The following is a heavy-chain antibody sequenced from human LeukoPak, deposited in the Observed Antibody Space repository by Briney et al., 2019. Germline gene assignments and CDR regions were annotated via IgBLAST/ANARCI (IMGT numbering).Heavy chain of an antibody. CDR1: GGSVSSTTYF. J-gene: IGHJ4*02. V-gene: IGHV4-39*01. CDR2: INYSGST. CDR3: ARYVVYGSGKYYFDY. D-gene: IGHD3-10*01. Sequence: PSETLSLTCTVSGGSVSSTTYFWSWMRRPPGKGLEWVASINYSGSTYFNPSLKSRVTISVDTSGNQFSLKLSSVTAADTAVYYCARYVVYGSGKYYFDYWGQGTLVTVSS.